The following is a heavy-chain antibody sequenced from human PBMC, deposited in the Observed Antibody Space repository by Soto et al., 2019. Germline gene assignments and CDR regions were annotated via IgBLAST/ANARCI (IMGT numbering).Heavy chain of an antibody. Sequence: PSETLSLTCTVSGGSVSSSNYCWAWIRQPPGKRLEWLGRFCDGGDTNYNPSLKNRVTISIDASKNQFSLNLNSVTAADTAVYYCARGIHYYDSSGYYFWGQGTLVTVSS. J-gene: IGHJ4*02. CDR3: ARGIHYYDSSGYYF. V-gene: IGHV4-61*01. CDR2: FCDGGDT. CDR1: GGSVSSSNYC. D-gene: IGHD3-22*01.